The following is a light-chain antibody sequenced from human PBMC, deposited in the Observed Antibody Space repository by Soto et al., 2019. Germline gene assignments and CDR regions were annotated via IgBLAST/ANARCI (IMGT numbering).Light chain of an antibody. Sequence: EIVLTKSPCTVSLYPGDSATLSCRASQSISRSDLAWYQHRPGQSPRLLIYATSSRATGIPDRFTGGGAGTGFTLTISSLQPEDVATYYCQKYNSAPTWTFGQGTKVDIK. J-gene: IGKJ1*01. CDR1: QSISRSD. CDR2: ATS. CDR3: QKYNSAPTWT. V-gene: IGKV3-20*01.